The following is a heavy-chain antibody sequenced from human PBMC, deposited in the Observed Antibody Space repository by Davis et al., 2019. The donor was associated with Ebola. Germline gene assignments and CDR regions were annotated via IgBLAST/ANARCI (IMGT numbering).Heavy chain of an antibody. Sequence: GESLKISCAASGVTVSSNYMSWVRQAPGKGLEWVSVIYIGGNTYYADSVKGRFTISRNNAKNSLYLQMNSLRAEDTAVYFCARDCGDDCYAYWGQGTLVTVSS. D-gene: IGHD2-21*01. V-gene: IGHV3-53*01. CDR1: GVTVSSNY. CDR2: IYIGGNT. J-gene: IGHJ4*02. CDR3: ARDCGDDCYAY.